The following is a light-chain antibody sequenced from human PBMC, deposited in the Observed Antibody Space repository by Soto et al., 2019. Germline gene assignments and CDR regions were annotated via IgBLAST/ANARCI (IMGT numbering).Light chain of an antibody. CDR1: QSVSSN. V-gene: IGKV3-20*01. J-gene: IGKJ1*01. Sequence: EIVLTQSPGTLSLSPVERATLSCRASQSVSSNLAWYQQKPGQAPRLLIYAASTRATGIPDRFSGSGSGTDFTLTISRLEPEDFAAYYCQQFGSSHGTFGQGTKVDIK. CDR2: AAS. CDR3: QQFGSSHGT.